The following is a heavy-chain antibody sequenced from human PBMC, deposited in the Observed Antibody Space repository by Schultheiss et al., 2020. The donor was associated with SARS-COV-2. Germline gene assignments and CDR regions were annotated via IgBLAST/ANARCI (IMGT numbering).Heavy chain of an antibody. J-gene: IGHJ4*02. CDR2: ISSSGSTI. D-gene: IGHD6-19*01. CDR1: GFTFSDYY. CDR3: ASSGWRLTYFDY. V-gene: IGHV3-11*01. Sequence: GESLKISCAASGFTFSDYYMSWIRQAPGKGLEWVSYISSSGSTIYYADSVKGRFTISRDNAKNSLYLQMNSLRAEDTALYYCASSGWRLTYFDYWGQGTLVTVSS.